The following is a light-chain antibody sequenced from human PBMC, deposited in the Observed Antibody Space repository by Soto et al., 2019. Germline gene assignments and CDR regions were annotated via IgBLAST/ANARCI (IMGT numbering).Light chain of an antibody. CDR1: QSINKY. Sequence: MHMTQSPSSLSSSVGDRVTITCLSSQSINKYVNWYQHKPGKAPNLLIYAASSLQSGVPSRFSGSGSGKDLTITISGMQPEDFEPYYCHTKYSIPGKFGQGTKVDIK. CDR3: HTKYSIPGK. J-gene: IGKJ1*01. CDR2: AAS. V-gene: IGKV1-39*01.